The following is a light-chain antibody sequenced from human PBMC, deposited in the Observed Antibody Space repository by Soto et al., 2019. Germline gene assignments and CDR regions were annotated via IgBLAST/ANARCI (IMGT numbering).Light chain of an antibody. Sequence: QSVLTQPASVSGSPGQSITIPCTGTNSDVGGYNYVSWYQHHPGKAPKLMIYEVFNRPSGVSSRFSGSKSGSTASLTISGLQADDEADYYCSSYTTTNTLYVFGTGTKVTVL. V-gene: IGLV2-14*01. CDR1: NSDVGGYNY. CDR3: SSYTTTNTLYV. CDR2: EVF. J-gene: IGLJ1*01.